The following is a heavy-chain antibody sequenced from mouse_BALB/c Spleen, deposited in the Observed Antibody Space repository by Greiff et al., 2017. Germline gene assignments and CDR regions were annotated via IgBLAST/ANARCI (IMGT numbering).Heavy chain of an antibody. V-gene: IGHV5-17*02. CDR3: ARDGYDLIDY. J-gene: IGHJ4*01. CDR1: GFTFSSYG. Sequence: EVKVMESGGGLVQPGGSRKLSCAASGFTFSSYGMHWVRQAPEKGLEWVANISSGSSYTYYPDTVKGRFTISRDNPKNILFLQMTSLKSEDTAMYYYARDGYDLIDYWGQGTPVTVSS. CDR2: ISSGSSYT. D-gene: IGHD2-10*02.